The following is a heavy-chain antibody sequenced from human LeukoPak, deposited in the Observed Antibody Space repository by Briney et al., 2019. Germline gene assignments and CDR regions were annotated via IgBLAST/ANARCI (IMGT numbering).Heavy chain of an antibody. D-gene: IGHD6-13*01. CDR1: GGTFSSYA. J-gene: IGHJ4*02. CDR3: AGDARPGIAAAGTLDY. V-gene: IGHV1-69*13. CDR2: IIPIFGTA. Sequence: ASVKVSCKASGGTFSSYAISWVRQAPGQGLEWMGGIIPIFGTANYAQKVQGRVTITADESTSTVYMELSSLCSEDTAVYYCAGDARPGIAAAGTLDYWGEGTLVTVSS.